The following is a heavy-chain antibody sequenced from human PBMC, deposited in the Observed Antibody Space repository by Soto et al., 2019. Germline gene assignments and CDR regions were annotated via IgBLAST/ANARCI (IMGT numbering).Heavy chain of an antibody. Sequence: SETLSLTCTVSGGSISSGDYYWSWIRQVPGKGLEWIGYIYYSGSTYYNPSLKSRVAMSVDTPKNQFSLKMRSVTAADTAIYYCAREGRIAAAGSFDYWRQGTLVTVSS. CDR2: IYYSGST. CDR3: AREGRIAAAGSFDY. J-gene: IGHJ4*02. CDR1: GGSISSGDYY. D-gene: IGHD6-13*01. V-gene: IGHV4-31*03.